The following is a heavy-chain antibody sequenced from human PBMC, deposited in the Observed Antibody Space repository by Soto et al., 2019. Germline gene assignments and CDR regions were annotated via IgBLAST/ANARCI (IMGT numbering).Heavy chain of an antibody. D-gene: IGHD6-19*01. CDR3: ARANVYSSGWYGWFDP. CDR1: GYSLNSYY. V-gene: IGHV1-46*02. CDR2: INPSGGST. Sequence: ASVKVSCKASGYSLNSYYIHWVRQAPGQGLEWMAIINPSGGSTKYAQKFQDRVTMTSDTSTSTAYMELNSLTSEDTAVYYCARANVYSSGWYGWFDPWGQGTPVTVSS. J-gene: IGHJ5*02.